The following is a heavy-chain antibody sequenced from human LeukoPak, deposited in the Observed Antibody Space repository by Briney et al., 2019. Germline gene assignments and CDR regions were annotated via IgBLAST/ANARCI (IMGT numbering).Heavy chain of an antibody. CDR3: VRDANYHDGSNYYDVLDI. V-gene: IGHV3-7*01. CDR1: GFNFNNYW. D-gene: IGHD3-22*01. J-gene: IGHJ3*02. Sequence: GGSLRLSCAASGFNFNNYWMTWVRQAPGKGLERVANIRGDGSRKYYLDSVEGRFTISRDNAKDSLFLQMSSLRADDTAVYYCVRDANYHDGSNYYDVLDIWGQGTTVTVSS. CDR2: IRGDGSRK.